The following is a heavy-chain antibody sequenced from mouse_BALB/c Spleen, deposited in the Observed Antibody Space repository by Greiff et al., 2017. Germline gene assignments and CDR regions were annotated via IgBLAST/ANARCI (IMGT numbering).Heavy chain of an antibody. D-gene: IGHD1-1*01. V-gene: IGHV14-3*02. Sequence: VQLKESGAELVKPGASVKLSCTASGFNIKDTYMHWVKQRPEQGLEWIGRIDPANGNTKYDPKFQGKATITADTSSNTAYLQLSSLTSEDTAVYYCARWGSSYWYFDVWGAGTTVTVSS. CDR1: GFNIKDTY. CDR2: IDPANGNT. CDR3: ARWGSSYWYFDV. J-gene: IGHJ1*01.